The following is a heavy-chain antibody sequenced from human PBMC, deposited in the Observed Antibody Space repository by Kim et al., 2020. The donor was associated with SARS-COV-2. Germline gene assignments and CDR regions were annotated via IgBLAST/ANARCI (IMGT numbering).Heavy chain of an antibody. CDR2: IYPGDSDT. V-gene: IGHV5-51*01. Sequence: GESLKISCKGSGYSFTSYWIGWVRQMPGKGLEWMGIIYPGDSDTRYSPSFQGQVTISADKSISTAYLQWSSLKASDTAMYYCARHQGPYGDFEGYYFDYWGQGALVTFSS. CDR1: GYSFTSYW. CDR3: ARHQGPYGDFEGYYFDY. J-gene: IGHJ4*02. D-gene: IGHD4-17*01.